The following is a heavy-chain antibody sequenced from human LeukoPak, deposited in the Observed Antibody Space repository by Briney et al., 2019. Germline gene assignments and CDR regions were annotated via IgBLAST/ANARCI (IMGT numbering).Heavy chain of an antibody. CDR1: GFTFIGYA. V-gene: IGHV3-48*02. CDR2: ISGTSSTV. D-gene: IGHD3-10*01. Sequence: PEGSLRLSCAASGFTFIGYAMNWVRQAPGKGLEWVSYISGTSSTVYYADSVQGRFTISRDNAKNSLYLQMNSLRDEDTAVYYCARNYYASGTYYLNDHWGQGTLVTVSS. J-gene: IGHJ5*02. CDR3: ARNYYASGTYYLNDH.